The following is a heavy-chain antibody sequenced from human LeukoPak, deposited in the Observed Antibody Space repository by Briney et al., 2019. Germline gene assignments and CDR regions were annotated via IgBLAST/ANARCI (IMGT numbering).Heavy chain of an antibody. D-gene: IGHD3-10*01. CDR2: IYPGDSDT. V-gene: IGHV5-51*01. Sequence: GESLQISCNVSRYSFTSYWIGWVRQMPGKGLEWMGIIYPGDSDTRYSPSLQGQVTISADKSISTAYLKWSSLKASDTAMYYCARHSGPQWPGDAFDIWGQGTMVTVSS. J-gene: IGHJ3*02. CDR1: RYSFTSYW. CDR3: ARHSGPQWPGDAFDI.